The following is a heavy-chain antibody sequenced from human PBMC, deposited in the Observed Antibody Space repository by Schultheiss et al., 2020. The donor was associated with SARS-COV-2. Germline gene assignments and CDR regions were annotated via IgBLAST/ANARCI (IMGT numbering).Heavy chain of an antibody. CDR3: ARGGGWLQYTFDY. J-gene: IGHJ4*02. Sequence: ASVKVSCNASGYTFTGYYMHWVRQAPGQGLEWMGRINPNSGGTNYAQKFQGRVTMTRDTSISTAYMELSSLRSEDTAVYYCARGGGWLQYTFDYWGQGTLVTVSS. D-gene: IGHD5-24*01. CDR2: INPNSGGT. V-gene: IGHV1-2*06. CDR1: GYTFTGYY.